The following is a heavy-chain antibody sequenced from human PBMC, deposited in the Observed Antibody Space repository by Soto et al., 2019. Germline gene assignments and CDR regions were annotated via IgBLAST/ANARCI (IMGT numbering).Heavy chain of an antibody. CDR3: ARDVYCSGGSCLPYDAFDI. Sequence: GASVKVSCKASGGTFSSYAISWVRQAPGQGLEWMGGIIPIFGTANYAQKFQGRVTITADESTSTAYMELSSLRSEDTAVYYCARDVYCSGGSCLPYDAFDIWGQGTTVTVSS. CDR1: GGTFSSYA. J-gene: IGHJ3*02. D-gene: IGHD2-15*01. V-gene: IGHV1-69*13. CDR2: IIPIFGTA.